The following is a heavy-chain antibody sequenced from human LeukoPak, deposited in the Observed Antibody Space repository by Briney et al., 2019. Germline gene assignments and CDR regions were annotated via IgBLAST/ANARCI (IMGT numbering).Heavy chain of an antibody. D-gene: IGHD2-15*01. CDR1: GGSFSDYY. J-gene: IGHJ4*02. CDR3: ARDGYCSGGGCYNRGFDY. V-gene: IGHV4-34*01. Sequence: PSETLSLTCAVYGGSFSDYYWSWIRQSPGKGLEWIGEIDHNGSSNYNPSLKSRVSFSVDTSKNQFSLKLTSVTAADTAVYYCARDGYCSGGGCYNRGFDYWGQGTLVTVSS. CDR2: IDHNGSS.